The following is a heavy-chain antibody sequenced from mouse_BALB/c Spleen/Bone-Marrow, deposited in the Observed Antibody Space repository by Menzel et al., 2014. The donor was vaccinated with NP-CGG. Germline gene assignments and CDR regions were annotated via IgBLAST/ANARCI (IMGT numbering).Heavy chain of an antibody. CDR1: GYTFTNYY. CDR3: TRSGNYLFAY. J-gene: IGHJ3*01. CDR2: INPSNGGT. D-gene: IGHD2-1*01. V-gene: IGHV1S81*02. Sequence: QVKLMESGAELVKPGASVRLSCKASGYTFTNYYMYWVKQRPGQGLEWIGEINPSNGGTNFNEKFKSKATLTVDKSSNTTYMQLSSPTPEDSAVYYCTRSGNYLFAYWGQGTLVTVSA.